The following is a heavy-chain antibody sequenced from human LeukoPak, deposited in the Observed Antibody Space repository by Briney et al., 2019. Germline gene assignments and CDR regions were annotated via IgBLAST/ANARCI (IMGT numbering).Heavy chain of an antibody. J-gene: IGHJ4*02. D-gene: IGHD5-24*01. Sequence: ASVKVSCKASGYTFTNYDINWVRQAAGQGLEWMGYMNPNNDNTGYARKFQGRVTMTRDTSISTAFMELSSLRAEDTAVYYCARDQGMATLDYWGQGTLVTVSS. V-gene: IGHV1-8*01. CDR2: MNPNNDNT. CDR3: ARDQGMATLDY. CDR1: GYTFTNYD.